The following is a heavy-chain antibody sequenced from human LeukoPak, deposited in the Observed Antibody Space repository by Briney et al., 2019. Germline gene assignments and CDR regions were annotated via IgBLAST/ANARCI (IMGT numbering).Heavy chain of an antibody. V-gene: IGHV3-30*04. CDR2: ISYGGSNE. CDR1: GFTFSSYA. Sequence: PGGSLRLSCTASGFTFSSYALHWVRQAPGKGLEWVAVISYGGSNEDYADAVKGRFTSSRDNSKNTLYLQMSSLRADDTAVYYCARGTPSYYYDTRGYSAFDIWGQGTVVTVSS. D-gene: IGHD3-22*01. J-gene: IGHJ3*02. CDR3: ARGTPSYYYDTRGYSAFDI.